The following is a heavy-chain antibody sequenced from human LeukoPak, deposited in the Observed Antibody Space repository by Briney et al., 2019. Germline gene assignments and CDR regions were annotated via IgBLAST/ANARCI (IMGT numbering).Heavy chain of an antibody. Sequence: GGSLRLSCAASGFTFSTYGIHWVRQAPGKGLEWVGLLSSGGINKHYADSVKGRFIISRDNSMNTLYLQMNSLGVEDTAVYYCARDHAGSGRAFDYWGQGPLVTVSS. V-gene: IGHV3-30*03. D-gene: IGHD2-15*01. CDR2: LSSGGINK. CDR1: GFTFSTYG. J-gene: IGHJ4*02. CDR3: ARDHAGSGRAFDY.